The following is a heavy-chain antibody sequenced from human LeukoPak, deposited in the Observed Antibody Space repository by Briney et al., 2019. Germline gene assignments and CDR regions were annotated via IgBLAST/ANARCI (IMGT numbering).Heavy chain of an antibody. V-gene: IGHV4-39*07. CDR1: GASISSGSYY. CDR2: IYYRGST. CDR3: ARATLDYDILTGHNWFDP. Sequence: PSETLSLTCTVSGASISSGSYYWGWIRQPPGKGLEWIASIYYRGSTYDNPSLKSRVTISVDTSKNQFSLKLSSVTAADTAVYYCARATLDYDILTGHNWFDPWGQGTLVTVSS. D-gene: IGHD3-9*01. J-gene: IGHJ5*02.